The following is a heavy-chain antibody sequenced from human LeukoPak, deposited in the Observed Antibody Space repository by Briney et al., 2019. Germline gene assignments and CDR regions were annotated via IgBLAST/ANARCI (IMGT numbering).Heavy chain of an antibody. CDR2: INPNSGGT. Sequence: GASVKVSCKASGYTFTGYYMHWVRQAPGQGLEWMGWINPNSGGTNYAQKFQGRVTMTRDTSISTAYMELSRLRSDDTAVYYGARDPDYYDSSGPNIDYWGQGTLVTVSS. CDR1: GYTFTGYY. V-gene: IGHV1-2*02. J-gene: IGHJ4*02. CDR3: ARDPDYYDSSGPNIDY. D-gene: IGHD3-22*01.